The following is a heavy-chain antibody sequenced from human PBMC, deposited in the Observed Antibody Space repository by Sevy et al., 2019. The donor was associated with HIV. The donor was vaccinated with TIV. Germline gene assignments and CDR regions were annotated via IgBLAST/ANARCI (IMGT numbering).Heavy chain of an antibody. J-gene: IGHJ3*02. Sequence: GGSLRLSCAASGFTFSSYSMNWVRQAPGKGLEWVSSISSSSSYIYDADSVKGRFTISRDNAKNSLYLQMNSLRAEDTAVYYCARSGGATPYDSSGHHDAFDIRGQGTMVTVSS. CDR3: ARSGGATPYDSSGHHDAFDI. CDR2: ISSSSSYI. V-gene: IGHV3-21*01. CDR1: GFTFSSYS. D-gene: IGHD3-22*01.